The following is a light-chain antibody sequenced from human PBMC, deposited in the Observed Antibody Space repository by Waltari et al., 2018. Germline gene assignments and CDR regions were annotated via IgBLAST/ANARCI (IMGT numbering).Light chain of an antibody. V-gene: IGLV2-23*02. CDR3: CSYVTGDTWV. J-gene: IGLJ3*02. CDR2: EIN. Sequence: QSALTQPASVSGSPGQSITISCTGSSSDVGTYKFVSWYQQHPGKAPKLMIYEINQRPSGIYNRFSGSKWGNTAVLTISGLQTDDEADYYCCSYVTGDTWVFGGGTRVAVL. CDR1: SSDVGTYKF.